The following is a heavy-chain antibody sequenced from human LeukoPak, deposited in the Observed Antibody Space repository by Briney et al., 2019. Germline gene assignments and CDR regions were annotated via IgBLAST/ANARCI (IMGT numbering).Heavy chain of an antibody. Sequence: GSLRLSCAASGFTFNNYWMSWVRQPPGKGLEWVANTKQDGNEQYYVDSVAGRFTISRDNAKNSLYLQMNSLRAEDTAVYYCARSMTGSGSYYPYFDYWGQGTLVTVSS. V-gene: IGHV3-7*04. J-gene: IGHJ4*02. D-gene: IGHD3-10*01. CDR3: ARSMTGSGSYYPYFDY. CDR1: GFTFNNYW. CDR2: TKQDGNEQ.